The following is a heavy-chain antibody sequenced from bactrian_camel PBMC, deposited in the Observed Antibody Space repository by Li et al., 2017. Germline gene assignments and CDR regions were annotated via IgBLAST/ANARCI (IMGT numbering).Heavy chain of an antibody. CDR1: NYTDSRLA. Sequence: VQLVESGGGSAQTGGSLSLVCTASNYTDSRLAMGWFRQAPGKEREGVAAIDRGGRTQYRDSVKGRFTISKDNAKNTLYLQMNSLEPEDTAMYYCAADPRGYGTWGTTEVNFWGQGTQVTVS. D-gene: IGHD6*01. CDR3: AADPRGYGTWGTTEVNF. CDR2: IDRGGRT. J-gene: IGHJ4*01. V-gene: IGHV3S57*01.